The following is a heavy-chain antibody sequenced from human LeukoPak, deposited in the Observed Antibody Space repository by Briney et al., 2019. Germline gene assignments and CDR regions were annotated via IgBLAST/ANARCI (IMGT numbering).Heavy chain of an antibody. CDR1: GGSISSSSYY. CDR3: ARHWGREGYYFDY. V-gene: IGHV4-39*01. J-gene: IGHJ4*02. CDR2: IYYSGST. Sequence: PSETLSLTCTVSGGSISSSSYYWGWIRQPPGKGLEWIVSIYYSGSTYYNPSLKSRVTISVDTSKNQFSLKLSSVTAADTAVYYCARHWGREGYYFDYWGQGTLVTVSS. D-gene: IGHD7-27*01.